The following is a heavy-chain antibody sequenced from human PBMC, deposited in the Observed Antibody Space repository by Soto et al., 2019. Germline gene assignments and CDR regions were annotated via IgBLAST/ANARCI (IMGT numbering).Heavy chain of an antibody. D-gene: IGHD1-20*01. V-gene: IGHV2-70*13. CDR3: ARSIRGPRRFNGMDV. J-gene: IGHJ6*02. CDR1: GFSLTSPGMC. CDR2: IERDDDDK. Sequence: SGPTLVNPTETLTLTCTFSGFSLTSPGMCVSWIRQPPGKALEWLALIERDDDDKYYSTSLKTRLTISKDTRKNQVVLTMANMDPADTGTYYCARSIRGPRRFNGMDVWGQGTTVNVS.